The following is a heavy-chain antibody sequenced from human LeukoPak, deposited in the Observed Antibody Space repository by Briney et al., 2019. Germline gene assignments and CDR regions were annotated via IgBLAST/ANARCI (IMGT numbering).Heavy chain of an antibody. CDR3: VRGRYYFDY. J-gene: IGHJ4*02. Sequence: GGSLRLSCAASGFPFSTYAMNWVRQAPGKGLEWVSVITGSGGFTQYADSVKGRFTISRDNSKNTVYLQMNNLRAEDTAVYYCVRGRYYFDYWGQGTLVTVSS. D-gene: IGHD1-26*01. V-gene: IGHV3-23*01. CDR2: ITGSGGFT. CDR1: GFPFSTYA.